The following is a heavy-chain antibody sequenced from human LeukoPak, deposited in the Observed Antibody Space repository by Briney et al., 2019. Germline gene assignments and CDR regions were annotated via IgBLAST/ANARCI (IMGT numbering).Heavy chain of an antibody. D-gene: IGHD2-2*01. CDR1: GDTFGSYG. Sequence: SVKVSCKASGDTFGSYGISWVRQAPGQGLEWMGRIIPILGIANYAQKFQGRVTITADKSTSTAYMELSSLRSEDTAVYYCARVYCSSTSCYGGWFDPWGQGTLVTVSS. CDR2: IIPILGIA. CDR3: ARVYCSSTSCYGGWFDP. J-gene: IGHJ5*02. V-gene: IGHV1-69*04.